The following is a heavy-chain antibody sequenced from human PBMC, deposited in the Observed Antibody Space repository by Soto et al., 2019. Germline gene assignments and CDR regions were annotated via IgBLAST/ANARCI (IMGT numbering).Heavy chain of an antibody. CDR3: ARGRGRWLQIFKYYGMDV. CDR2: IYHSGST. J-gene: IGHJ6*02. Sequence: PSETLSLTCAVAGGSISSSNWWSWVRRPPGKGLEWIGEIYHSGSTNYNPSLKSRVTISVDKSKNQFSLKLSSVTAADTAVYYCARGRGRWLQIFKYYGMDVWGQGTTVTVSS. CDR1: GGSISSSNW. V-gene: IGHV4-4*02. D-gene: IGHD5-12*01.